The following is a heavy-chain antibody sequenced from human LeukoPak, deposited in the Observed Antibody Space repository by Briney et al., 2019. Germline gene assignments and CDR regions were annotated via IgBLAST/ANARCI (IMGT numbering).Heavy chain of an antibody. Sequence: PSETLSLTCTVSGGSISSGDYYWSWIRQPRGKGLEWIGYIYYSGSTYYNPSLKSRVTISVDTSKNQFSLKLSSVTAADTAVYYCARNYGDDAFDIWGQGTMVTVSS. CDR3: ARNYGDDAFDI. J-gene: IGHJ3*02. V-gene: IGHV4-30-4*08. CDR2: IYYSGST. D-gene: IGHD4-17*01. CDR1: GGSISSGDYY.